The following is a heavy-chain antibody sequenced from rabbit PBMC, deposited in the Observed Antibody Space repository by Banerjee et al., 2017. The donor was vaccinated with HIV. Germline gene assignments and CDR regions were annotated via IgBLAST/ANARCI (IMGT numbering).Heavy chain of an antibody. CDR1: GFSFSSSYY. CDR2: IYAGSSGST. CDR3: ARDLAGVIGWNFDL. J-gene: IGHJ4*01. V-gene: IGHV1S45*01. D-gene: IGHD4-1*01. Sequence: QEQLEESGGDLVKPGASLTLTCTASGFSFSSSYYMCWVRQAPGKGLEWIACIYAGSSGSTYYASWAKGRFTISKTSSTTVTLQMTSLTAADTASYFCARDLAGVIGWNFDLWGQGTLVTVS.